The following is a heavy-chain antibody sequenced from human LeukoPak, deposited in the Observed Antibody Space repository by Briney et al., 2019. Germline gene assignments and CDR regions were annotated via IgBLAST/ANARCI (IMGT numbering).Heavy chain of an antibody. Sequence: SETLSLTCTVSGGSISSYYWSWIRQPAGKGLEWIGRIYTSGSTHYNPSLKSRVTMSVDTSKNQFSLKLSSVTAADTAVYYCARDGPDYDILTGYYHLYYYYMDVWGKGTTVTVSS. CDR2: IYTSGST. D-gene: IGHD3-9*01. V-gene: IGHV4-4*07. CDR3: ARDGPDYDILTGYYHLYYYYMDV. CDR1: GGSISSYY. J-gene: IGHJ6*03.